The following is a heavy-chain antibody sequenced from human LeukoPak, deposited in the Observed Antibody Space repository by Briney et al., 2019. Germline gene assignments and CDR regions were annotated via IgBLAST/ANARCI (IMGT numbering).Heavy chain of an antibody. CDR1: GGTVTRSTYF. D-gene: IGHD1-14*01. Sequence: SETLSLTCTLSGGTVTRSTYFWGWIRQPPGKVLEWVGSISYSGATYYNPSLKSRVSMSVHTSMNQFSLKLSSVTAADTAVYYCARDGFYYHYYMDVWGEGTTVTVSS. J-gene: IGHJ6*03. CDR3: ARDGFYYHYYMDV. CDR2: ISYSGAT. V-gene: IGHV4-39*07.